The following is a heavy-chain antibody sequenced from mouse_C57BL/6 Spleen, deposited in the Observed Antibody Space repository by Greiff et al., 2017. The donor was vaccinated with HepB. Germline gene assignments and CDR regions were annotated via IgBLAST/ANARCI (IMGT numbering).Heavy chain of an antibody. V-gene: IGHV1-15*01. Sequence: QVQLQQSGAELVRPGASVTLSCKASGYTFTDYEMHWVKQTPVHGLEWIGAIDPETGGTAYNQKFKGKAILTADKSSSTAYMELRSLTSEDSAVYYCTRNRDGYAMDYWGQGTSVTVSS. J-gene: IGHJ4*01. CDR2: IDPETGGT. CDR1: GYTFTDYE. CDR3: TRNRDGYAMDY. D-gene: IGHD4-1*01.